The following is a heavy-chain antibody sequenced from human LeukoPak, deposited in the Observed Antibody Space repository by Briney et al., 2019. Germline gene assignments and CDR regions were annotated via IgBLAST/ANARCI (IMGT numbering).Heavy chain of an antibody. V-gene: IGHV3-7*01. J-gene: IGHJ4*01. CDR2: IKQDGGEK. Sequence: PGGSLRLSCAASGFTFSAYWMNWVRQAPGKGLEWVASIKQDGGEKSYVDSVKGRFTISRDNAKNSLYLQMSSLRAEDTAVYYCARDGTAAGLYFDLWGQGTPVTVSS. CDR3: ARDGTAAGLYFDL. CDR1: GFTFSAYW. D-gene: IGHD6-13*01.